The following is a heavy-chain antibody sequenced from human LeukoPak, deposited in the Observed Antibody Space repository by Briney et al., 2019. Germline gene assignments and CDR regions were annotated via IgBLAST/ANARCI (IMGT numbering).Heavy chain of an antibody. CDR3: ARDLGETYYDFWSGYPAY. D-gene: IGHD3-3*01. CDR1: GFTFSSYS. V-gene: IGHV3-48*01. J-gene: IGHJ4*02. Sequence: GGSLRLSCAASGFTFSSYSMNWVRQAPGKGLEWVSYISSSSSTIYYADSVKGRFTISRDNARNSLYLQMNSLRAEDTAVCYCARDLGETYYDFWSGYPAYWGQGTLVTVSS. CDR2: ISSSSSTI.